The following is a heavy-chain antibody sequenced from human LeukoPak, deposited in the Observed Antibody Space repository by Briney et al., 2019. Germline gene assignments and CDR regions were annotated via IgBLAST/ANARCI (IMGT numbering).Heavy chain of an antibody. CDR1: GGSISSYY. CDR2: LFYSGST. CDR3: ATVAVIRGVTYFDY. J-gene: IGHJ4*02. D-gene: IGHD3-10*01. V-gene: IGHV4-59*01. Sequence: PSETLSLTCTVSGGSISSYYWSWIRQPPGKGLEWIAYLFYSGSTDYNPSLESRVTISVDTSKNQFSLKLRSVTAAHTAVYYCATVAVIRGVTYFDYWGQGTLVTVSS.